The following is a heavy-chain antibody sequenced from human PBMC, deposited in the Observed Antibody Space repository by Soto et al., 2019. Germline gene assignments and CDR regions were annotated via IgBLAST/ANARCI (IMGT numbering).Heavy chain of an antibody. CDR3: EKGGATYGLLTHDY. D-gene: IGHD3-9*01. Sequence: EVYLVESGGGLIQPGGSLRLSCVGSGFTFSNHWMNWVRQAPGQGLEWVANIKADGSEKYYVDSVKGRFTISRDNAKNSLYLQMNSLRAEDTDVYYCEKGGATYGLLTHDYGGQGPLVTVSS. V-gene: IGHV3-7*03. CDR1: GFTFSNHW. CDR2: IKADGSEK. J-gene: IGHJ4*02.